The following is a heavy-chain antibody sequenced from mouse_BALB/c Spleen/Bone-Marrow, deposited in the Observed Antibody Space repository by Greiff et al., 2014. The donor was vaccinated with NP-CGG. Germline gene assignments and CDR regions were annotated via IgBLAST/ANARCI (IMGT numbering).Heavy chain of an antibody. CDR3: AKPTVVAHFDY. CDR2: INPSRDYT. D-gene: IGHD1-1*01. V-gene: IGHV1-4*02. J-gene: IGHJ2*01. Sequence: QVQLQQSAAELARPGASVKMSCKASGYTFSSYTVHWVKQRPGQDLEWIGFINPSRDYTEYNQKFKDKTTLTADKSSNTAYMQLSSLTSEDSAVYYCAKPTVVAHFDYWGQGSTLTVSS. CDR1: GYTFSSYT.